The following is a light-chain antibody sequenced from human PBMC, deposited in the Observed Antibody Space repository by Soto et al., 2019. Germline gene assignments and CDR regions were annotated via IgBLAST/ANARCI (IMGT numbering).Light chain of an antibody. Sequence: QSVLTQPASVSGSPGQSITISCTGTSSDIGAHDLVSWYQQHPGKAPKFMIYDVSKRPSGVSNRFSGSKSGNTASLTISGLQAEDEADYYCCSCAGSSTVVFGGGTKLTVL. CDR1: SSDIGAHDL. CDR2: DVS. V-gene: IGLV2-23*02. CDR3: CSCAGSSTVV. J-gene: IGLJ2*01.